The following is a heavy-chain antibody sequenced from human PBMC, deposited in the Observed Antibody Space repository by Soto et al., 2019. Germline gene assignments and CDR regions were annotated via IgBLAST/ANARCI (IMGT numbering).Heavy chain of an antibody. J-gene: IGHJ4*02. CDR2: ISSSGSTI. CDR1: GFTFSSYE. V-gene: IGHV3-48*03. CDR3: GISSGWYPFDY. D-gene: IGHD6-19*01. Sequence: GGSLRLSCAASGFTFSSYEMNWVRQAPGKGLEWVSYISSSGSTIYYADSVKGRFTISRDNAKNSLYLQMNSLRAEDTAVYYCGISSGWYPFDYWGQGTLVTVSS.